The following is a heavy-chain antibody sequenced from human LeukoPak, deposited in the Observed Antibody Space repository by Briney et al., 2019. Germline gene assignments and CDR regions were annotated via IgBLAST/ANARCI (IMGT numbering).Heavy chain of an antibody. CDR1: GFTVGSTY. CDR2: IHTGGDT. D-gene: IGHD3-22*01. J-gene: IGHJ4*02. V-gene: IGHV3-53*01. CDR3: ARAYDGSAYWAFGY. Sequence: PGGSLRLSCAASGFTVGSTYMRAVRQAPGKGLEWVSLIHTGGDTSYVESVKGRFTISRDNSENTLYLQMNSLRAEDTAVSYCARAYDGSAYWAFGYWGQGTLVTVSS.